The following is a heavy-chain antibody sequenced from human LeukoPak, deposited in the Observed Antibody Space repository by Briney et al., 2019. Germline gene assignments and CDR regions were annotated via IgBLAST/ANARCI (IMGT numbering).Heavy chain of an antibody. CDR1: GGSLSGYY. CDR3: ARTRGKAYYYDSSGHSFDY. V-gene: IGHV4-34*01. D-gene: IGHD3-22*01. J-gene: IGHJ4*02. CDR2: INHSGSI. Sequence: SETLSLTCAVYGGSLSGYYWSWIRQPPGKGLEWIGEINHSGSINYNPSLKSRVTISVDTSKNQFSLKLSSVTAADTAVYYCARTRGKAYYYDSSGHSFDYWGQGTLVTVSS.